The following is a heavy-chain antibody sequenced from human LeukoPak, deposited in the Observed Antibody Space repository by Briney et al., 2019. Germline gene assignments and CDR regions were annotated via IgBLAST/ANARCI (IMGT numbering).Heavy chain of an antibody. CDR3: AGNSSSWYWFDP. J-gene: IGHJ5*02. Sequence: GSLRLSCAASGFTFSSYAMSWVRQPPGKGLEWIGEINHSGSTNYNPSLKSRVTISVDTSKNQFSLKLSSVTAADTAVYYCAGNSSSWYWFDPWGQGTLVTVSS. CDR1: GFTFSSYA. CDR2: INHSGST. V-gene: IGHV4-34*08. D-gene: IGHD6-13*01.